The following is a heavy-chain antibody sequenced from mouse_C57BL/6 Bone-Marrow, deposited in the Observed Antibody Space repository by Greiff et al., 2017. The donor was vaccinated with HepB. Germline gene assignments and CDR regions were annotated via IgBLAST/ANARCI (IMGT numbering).Heavy chain of an antibody. CDR2: ISSGSSTI. D-gene: IGHD1-1*01. CDR1: GFTFSDYG. J-gene: IGHJ2*01. CDR3: ARGATVVVDY. Sequence: DVQLQESGGGLVKPGGSLKLSCAASGFTFSDYGMHWVRQAPEKGLEWVAYISSGSSTIYYADTVKGRFTISRDNAKNTLFLQMTSLRSEDTAMYYCARGATVVVDYWGQGTTLTVSS. V-gene: IGHV5-17*01.